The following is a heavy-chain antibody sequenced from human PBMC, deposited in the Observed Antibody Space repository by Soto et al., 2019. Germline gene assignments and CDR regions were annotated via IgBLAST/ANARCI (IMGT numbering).Heavy chain of an antibody. D-gene: IGHD3-22*01. Sequence: PGESLKISCKGSGYSFTSYWIGWVRQMPGKGLEWMGIIYPGDSDTRYSPSFQGQVTISADKSISTAYLQWSSLKASDTAMYYCARFRRYYYDSSDYYYYGMDVWGQGTTVTVSS. CDR1: GYSFTSYW. V-gene: IGHV5-51*01. J-gene: IGHJ6*02. CDR2: IYPGDSDT. CDR3: ARFRRYYYDSSDYYYYGMDV.